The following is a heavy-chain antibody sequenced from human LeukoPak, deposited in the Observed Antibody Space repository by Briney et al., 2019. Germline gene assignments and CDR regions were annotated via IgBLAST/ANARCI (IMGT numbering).Heavy chain of an antibody. CDR2: ISGSGGST. J-gene: IGHJ4*02. CDR3: AKPRAVAGIHGPFDY. D-gene: IGHD6-19*01. Sequence: GGSLRLSCAASGFTFSSYAMSWVRQAPGKGLEWVSAISGSGGSTYYADSVKGRFTISRDNSKNTLYLQMNSLRAEDTAVYYCAKPRAVAGIHGPFDYWGQGTLVTVSS. V-gene: IGHV3-23*01. CDR1: GFTFSSYA.